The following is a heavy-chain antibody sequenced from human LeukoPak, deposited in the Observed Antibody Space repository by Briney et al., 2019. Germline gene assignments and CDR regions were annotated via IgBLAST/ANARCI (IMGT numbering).Heavy chain of an antibody. J-gene: IGHJ4*02. Sequence: GGSLRLSCAASGFTFSSFWMSWFRQAPGKGLEYMADINEDGSEKHYVDSVKGRFTISRDNAKNSLYLQMNSLRDEDTAVYYCARGSGWIFDYWGQGTLVTVSS. CDR3: ARGSGWIFDY. CDR2: INEDGSEK. V-gene: IGHV3-7*01. CDR1: GFTFSSFW. D-gene: IGHD6-19*01.